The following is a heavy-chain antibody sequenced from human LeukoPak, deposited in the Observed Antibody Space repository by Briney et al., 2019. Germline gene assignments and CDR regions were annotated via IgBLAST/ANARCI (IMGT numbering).Heavy chain of an antibody. Sequence: GRSLRVSCAASGFTFSSDGMHRVRQAPGKGLEWVAVISYDGGNKYYADSVKGRFTISRDNSKNTLYLQMNSLRAEDTAVFFFSSRRRHTRYLVDYWGQGTLVTVSS. CDR2: ISYDGGNK. V-gene: IGHV3-30*03. CDR3: SSRRRHTRYLVDY. CDR1: GFTFSSDG. D-gene: IGHD2-2*02. J-gene: IGHJ4*02.